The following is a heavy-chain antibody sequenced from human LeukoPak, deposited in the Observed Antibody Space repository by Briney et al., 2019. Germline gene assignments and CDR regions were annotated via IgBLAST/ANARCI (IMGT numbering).Heavy chain of an antibody. CDR2: IYHSGST. V-gene: IGHV4-38-2*01. CDR1: GYSISSGYY. CDR3: ARRYSSGWYNY. D-gene: IGHD6-19*01. Sequence: AETLSLTCAVSGYSISSGYYWGWIRQPPGKGLEWIGSIYHSGSTNYNPSLKSRVTISVDTSKNHFSLKLSSVTAADTAVYYCARRYSSGWYNYWGQGTLVTVSS. J-gene: IGHJ4*02.